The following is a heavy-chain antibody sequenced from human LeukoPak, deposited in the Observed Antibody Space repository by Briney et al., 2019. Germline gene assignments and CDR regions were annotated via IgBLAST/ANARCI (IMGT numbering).Heavy chain of an antibody. V-gene: IGHV3-53*01. Sequence: GGSLRLSCAASGFTFSSYAMSWVRQAPGKGLEWVSVIYSGGSTYYADSVKGRFTISRDNSKNTLYLQMNSLRAEDTAVYYCATSLVVPAAIFLGMDVWGQGTTVTVSS. CDR1: GFTFSSYA. CDR2: IYSGGST. D-gene: IGHD2-2*01. J-gene: IGHJ6*02. CDR3: ATSLVVPAAIFLGMDV.